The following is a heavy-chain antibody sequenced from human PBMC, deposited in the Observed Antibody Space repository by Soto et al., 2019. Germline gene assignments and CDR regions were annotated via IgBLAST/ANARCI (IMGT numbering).Heavy chain of an antibody. V-gene: IGHV3-48*03. CDR3: SGAESPDTAYFSLY. CDR2: ISSSGSTI. D-gene: IGHD1-26*01. J-gene: IGHJ4*02. CDR1: GFTFSSYE. Sequence: GGSLRLSCAASGFTFSSYEMNWVRQAPGKGLEWVSYISSSGSTIYYADSVKGRFTISRDTSNGIAYLQMNSLNIEDSAVYYCSGAESPDTAYFSLYWGQGTPVTVSS.